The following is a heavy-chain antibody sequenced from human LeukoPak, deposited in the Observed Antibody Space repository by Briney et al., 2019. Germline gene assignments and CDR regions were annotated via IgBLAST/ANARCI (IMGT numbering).Heavy chain of an antibody. D-gene: IGHD3-3*01. CDR1: GFTFSSYA. Sequence: GGSLRLSCAASGFTFSSYAMTWVRQAPGKGLEWVSAISGGGGSTYYADSVKGRFTISRDNAKNSLYLQMNSLRAEDTAVYYCGRSPKFCFWSGYFIHYYGMDVWGQGTTVTVSS. J-gene: IGHJ6*02. V-gene: IGHV3-23*01. CDR2: ISGGGGST. CDR3: GRSPKFCFWSGYFIHYYGMDV.